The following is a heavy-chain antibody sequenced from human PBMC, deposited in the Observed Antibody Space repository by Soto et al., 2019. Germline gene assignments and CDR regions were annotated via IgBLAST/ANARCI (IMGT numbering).Heavy chain of an antibody. CDR1: GYTFTNYG. Sequence: ASVKVSCKASGYTFTNYGISWVRQAPGQGLEWMGWINAGNGNTKYSQKFQGRVTITRDTSASTAYMELSSLRSEDTAVYYCARDSPIGSTYSGYDAIDSWGQGTLVTVSS. J-gene: IGHJ4*02. V-gene: IGHV1-3*01. CDR2: INAGNGNT. D-gene: IGHD5-12*01. CDR3: ARDSPIGSTYSGYDAIDS.